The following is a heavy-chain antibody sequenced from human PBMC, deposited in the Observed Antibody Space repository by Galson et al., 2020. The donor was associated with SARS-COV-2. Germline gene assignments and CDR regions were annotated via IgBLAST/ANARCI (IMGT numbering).Heavy chain of an antibody. D-gene: IGHD3-3*01. CDR1: GFTFNTYA. Sequence: GGSLRLSCAASGFTFNTYAMNWVRQAPGKGLEWVSIISGTGRTTYYADSVKDRFTISRDNSVNTLYLQMNSLRVEDTAVYHCTTSPHGDYNFAYWGQGALVTVPS. V-gene: IGHV3-23*01. J-gene: IGHJ4*02. CDR2: ISGTGRTT. CDR3: TTSPHGDYNFAY.